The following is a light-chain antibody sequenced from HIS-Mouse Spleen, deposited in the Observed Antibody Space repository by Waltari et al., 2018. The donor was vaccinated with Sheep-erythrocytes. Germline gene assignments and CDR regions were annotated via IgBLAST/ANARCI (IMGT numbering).Light chain of an antibody. CDR3: QQYYNWPPWT. Sequence: EIVMTQSPATLSVSPGERATPACRASQSVSSNLAWYQQKPGQAPRLLIYGASTRATGIPARFSCSGSGTEFTLTISSMQSEDFAVYYCQQYYNWPPWTFGQGTKVEIK. J-gene: IGKJ1*01. V-gene: IGKV3-15*01. CDR2: GAS. CDR1: QSVSSN.